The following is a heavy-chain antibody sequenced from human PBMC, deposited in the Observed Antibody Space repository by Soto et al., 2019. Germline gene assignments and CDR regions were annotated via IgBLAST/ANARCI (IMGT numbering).Heavy chain of an antibody. V-gene: IGHV4-59*01. CDR3: ARCQVLEWLLEYYFDY. D-gene: IGHD3-3*01. Sequence: SETLSLTCTFSGGSISSYYWSWIRQPPGKGLEWIGYIYYSGSTNYNPSLKSRVTISVDTSKNQFSLKLSSVTAADTAVYYCARCQVLEWLLEYYFDYWGQGTLVTVSS. J-gene: IGHJ4*02. CDR2: IYYSGST. CDR1: GGSISSYY.